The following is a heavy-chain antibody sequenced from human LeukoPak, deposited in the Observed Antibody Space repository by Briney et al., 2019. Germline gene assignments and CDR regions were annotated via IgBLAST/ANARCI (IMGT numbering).Heavy chain of an antibody. D-gene: IGHD3-22*01. CDR2: IYPGDSDT. J-gene: IGHJ4*02. Sequence: GESLKISCKGSGYSFTSYWIGWVRQMPGKGLEWMGIIYPGDSDTRYSPSFQGQVTISADKSISTAYLQWSSLKASDTAMYYCARQRHTYYYDSSGSSFGYWGQGTLVTVSS. V-gene: IGHV5-51*01. CDR3: ARQRHTYYYDSSGSSFGY. CDR1: GYSFTSYW.